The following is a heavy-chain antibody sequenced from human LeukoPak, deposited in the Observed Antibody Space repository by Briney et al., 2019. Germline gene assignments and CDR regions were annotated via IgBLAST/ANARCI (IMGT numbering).Heavy chain of an antibody. V-gene: IGHV4-59*01. J-gene: IGHJ3*02. D-gene: IGHD3-22*01. CDR1: GGSISTYY. CDR2: IYYTGST. Sequence: SETLSLTCTVSGGSISTYYWSWIRQPPGKGLEWIGYIYYTGSTDYTPSLKSRVTISVDMSKNQFSLKLSSVTAADTAMYYCAVSRSGSIFVFDIWGQGTMVTVSS. CDR3: AVSRSGSIFVFDI.